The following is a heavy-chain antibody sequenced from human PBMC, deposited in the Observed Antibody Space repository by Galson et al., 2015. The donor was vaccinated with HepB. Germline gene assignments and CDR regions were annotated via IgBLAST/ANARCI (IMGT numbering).Heavy chain of an antibody. Sequence: SETLSLTCAVYGGSFSGYYWSWIRQPPGKGLEWIGEINHSGSTNYNPSLKSRVTISVDTSKNQFSLKLSSVTAADTAVYYCARGGSYAWFGRSPGGGWFDPWGQGTLVTVSS. CDR1: GGSFSGYY. V-gene: IGHV4-34*01. CDR3: ARGGSYAWFGRSPGGGWFDP. D-gene: IGHD1-26*01. CDR2: INHSGST. J-gene: IGHJ5*02.